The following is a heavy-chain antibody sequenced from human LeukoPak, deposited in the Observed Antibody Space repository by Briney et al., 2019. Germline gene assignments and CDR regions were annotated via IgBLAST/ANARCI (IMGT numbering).Heavy chain of an antibody. Sequence: ASVKVSCKASGYTFTSYGISWVRQAPGQGLEWMGWISAYNGNTNYAQKLQGRVTMTTDTSTSTAYMELRSLRSDDTAVYYCARDIRRYCSSTSCHRYFDLWGRGTLVTVSS. CDR1: GYTFTSYG. J-gene: IGHJ2*01. CDR3: ARDIRRYCSSTSCHRYFDL. D-gene: IGHD2-2*01. CDR2: ISAYNGNT. V-gene: IGHV1-18*01.